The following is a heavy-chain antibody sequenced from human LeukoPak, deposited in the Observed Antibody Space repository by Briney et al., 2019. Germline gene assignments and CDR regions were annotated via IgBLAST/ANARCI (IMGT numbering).Heavy chain of an antibody. CDR1: GGSISSYY. D-gene: IGHD1-26*01. CDR2: IYYSGST. J-gene: IGHJ2*01. Sequence: SETLSLTCTVSGGSISSYYWSWIRPPPGMELEWIGCIYYSGSTNYNPSLKSRVTISVDTSKDQFSLRLTSVTAADTAVYYCARSFLGDWYFDLWGRGTLVTVSS. V-gene: IGHV4-59*01. CDR3: ARSFLGDWYFDL.